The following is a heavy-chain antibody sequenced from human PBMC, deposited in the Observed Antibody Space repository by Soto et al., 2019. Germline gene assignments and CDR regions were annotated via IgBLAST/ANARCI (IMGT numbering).Heavy chain of an antibody. J-gene: IGHJ6*03. CDR3: ARDPTVPSSLFYYYYYYMDV. V-gene: IGHV3-33*01. D-gene: IGHD4-17*01. CDR1: GFTFSSYG. CDR2: IWYDGSNK. Sequence: GGSLRLSCAASGFTFSSYGMHWVRQAPGKGLEWVAVIWYDGSNKYYADSVKGRFTLSRDNSKNTLYLQMNSLRAEDTAVYYCARDPTVPSSLFYYYYYYMDVWGKGTTVTVSS.